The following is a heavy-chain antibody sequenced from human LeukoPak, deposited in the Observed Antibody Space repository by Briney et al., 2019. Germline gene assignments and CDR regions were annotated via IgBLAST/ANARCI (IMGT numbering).Heavy chain of an antibody. CDR1: GFTFSSYE. Sequence: HPGGSLRLSCAASGFTFSSYEMDWVRQAPGKGLEWVSYISSGSTIYYADSVEGRFTISRDNAKNSLYLQMNSLRAEDTAVYYCARGIVVVTAIPYFDYWGQGTLVTVSS. CDR3: ARGIVVVTAIPYFDY. V-gene: IGHV3-48*03. D-gene: IGHD2-21*02. CDR2: ISSGSTI. J-gene: IGHJ4*02.